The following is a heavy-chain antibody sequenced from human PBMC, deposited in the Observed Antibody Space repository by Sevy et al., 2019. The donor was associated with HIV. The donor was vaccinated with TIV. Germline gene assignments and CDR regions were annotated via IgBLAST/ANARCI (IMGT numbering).Heavy chain of an antibody. V-gene: IGHV4-59*02. CDR3: ARESPYIAAAGKYYYYNGMDV. CDR1: GGSVSSYF. J-gene: IGHJ6*02. CDR2: IYYSGST. D-gene: IGHD6-13*01. Sequence: SETLSLICTVSGGSVSSYFWSWIRQPPGKGLEWIGYIYYSGSTDYNPSLKSRVTISLDTSKNQFSLKLSSVTAADTAVYYCARESPYIAAAGKYYYYNGMDVWGQGTTVTVSS.